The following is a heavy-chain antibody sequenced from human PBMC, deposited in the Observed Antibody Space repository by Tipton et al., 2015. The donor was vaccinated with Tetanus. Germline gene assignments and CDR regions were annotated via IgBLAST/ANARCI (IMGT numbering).Heavy chain of an antibody. Sequence: VQLVQSGAEVKKPGESLKISCKSSGYSFTTYWIGWVRQMPGKGLEWMGIIYPGDSDTRYSPSFQGQVTISADKSTNTTCLQWPSLTPSDSAIYYCTRGPGARPLLLRGVDYWGQGTLVTVSS. J-gene: IGHJ4*02. V-gene: IGHV5-51*01. CDR1: GYSFTTYW. D-gene: IGHD3-10*01. CDR3: TRGPGARPLLLRGVDY. CDR2: IYPGDSDT.